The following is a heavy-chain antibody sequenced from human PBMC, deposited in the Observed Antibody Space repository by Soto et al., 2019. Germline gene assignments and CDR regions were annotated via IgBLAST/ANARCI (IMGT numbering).Heavy chain of an antibody. CDR1: GNSFSSYV. V-gene: IGHV1-18*01. CDR2: ISASNGDT. Sequence: QVHLVQSGGELKKPGASVKVSCRASGNSFSSYVISWVRQAPGQGLEWMGWISASNGDTNYAQKSRGRVIMNTDTSTNTAYMEVRSLTSDDTVVYYSARRGDSGDSTGKMEVWGKGPTVNVSS. J-gene: IGHJ6*04. CDR3: ARRGDSGDSTGKMEV. D-gene: IGHD4-17*01.